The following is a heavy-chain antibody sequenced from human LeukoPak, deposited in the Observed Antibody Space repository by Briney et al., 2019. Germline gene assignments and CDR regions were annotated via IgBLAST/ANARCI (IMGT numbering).Heavy chain of an antibody. Sequence: SETLSLTCTVSGGSISSYYWSWIRQPPGKGLEWLGYIYYSGSTNYNPSLKSRVTISVDTSKNQFSLKLSSVTAADTAVYYCARSTYYDILTGYYMLHYFDYWGQGTLVTVSS. D-gene: IGHD3-9*01. CDR2: IYYSGST. J-gene: IGHJ4*02. CDR1: GGSISSYY. CDR3: ARSTYYDILTGYYMLHYFDY. V-gene: IGHV4-59*01.